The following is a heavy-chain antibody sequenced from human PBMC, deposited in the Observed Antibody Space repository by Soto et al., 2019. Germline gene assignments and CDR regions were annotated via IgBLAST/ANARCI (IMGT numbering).Heavy chain of an antibody. J-gene: IGHJ4*02. Sequence: ASVKVSCKASGGTFSSYTISWVRQAPGQGLEWMGRIIPILGIANYAQKFQGRVTITADKSTSTAYMELSSLRSEDTAVYYCAREHFSDNYYDYWGQGTLVTVSS. CDR3: AREHFSDNYYDY. CDR1: GGTFSSYT. CDR2: IIPILGIA. D-gene: IGHD3-3*02. V-gene: IGHV1-69*04.